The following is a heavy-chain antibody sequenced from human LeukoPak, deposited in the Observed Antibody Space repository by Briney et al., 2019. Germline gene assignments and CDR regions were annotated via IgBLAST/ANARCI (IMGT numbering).Heavy chain of an antibody. Sequence: PGGSLRLSCTASGFTFSSYWIHWVRQGPGKGLAWVSRINTGGSITTYADSVKGRFTISRDNAKNTVYLQMSSLRAEDTAVYYCARARYTRDAFDIWGQGTMVSVCS. CDR1: GFTFSSYW. J-gene: IGHJ3*02. D-gene: IGHD2-2*02. CDR2: INTGGSIT. V-gene: IGHV3-74*01. CDR3: ARARYTRDAFDI.